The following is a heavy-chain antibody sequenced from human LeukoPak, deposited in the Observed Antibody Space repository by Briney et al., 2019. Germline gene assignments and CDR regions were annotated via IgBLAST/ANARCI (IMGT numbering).Heavy chain of an antibody. CDR1: GFTFSNYA. V-gene: IGHV3-23*01. CDR3: AKGVYSSEW. CDR2: ISTSGGST. D-gene: IGHD6-19*01. Sequence: GGSLRLSCAASGFTFSNYAMNWVRQAPGKGLEWVSVISTSGGSTYDADSVKGRFTISRDNSKNTLYLQMNSLRAEDTAVYYCAKGVYSSEWWGQGKLVTVSS. J-gene: IGHJ4*02.